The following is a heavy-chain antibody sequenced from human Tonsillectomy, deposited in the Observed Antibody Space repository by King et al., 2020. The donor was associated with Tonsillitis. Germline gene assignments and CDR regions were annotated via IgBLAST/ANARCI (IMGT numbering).Heavy chain of an antibody. D-gene: IGHD3-22*01. V-gene: IGHV3-15*01. J-gene: IGHJ6*02. CDR3: TTSYYYDSSGYYDYYYGMDV. CDR1: GFTFSNAW. CDR2: IKSKTDGGTT. Sequence: VQLVESGGGLVKPGGSLRLSCAASGFTFSNAWMSWVRQAPGKGLEWVGRIKSKTDGGTTDYAAPGKGRFTISRDDTKNTLYLQMNSLKTEDTAVYYCTTSYYYDSSGYYDYYYGMDVWGQGTTVTVSS.